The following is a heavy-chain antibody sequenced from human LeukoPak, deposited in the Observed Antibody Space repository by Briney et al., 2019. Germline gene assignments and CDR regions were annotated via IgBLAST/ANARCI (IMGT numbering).Heavy chain of an antibody. J-gene: IGHJ1*01. CDR1: GITFDDYA. CDR3: AKDFGYSSSWYLYFQH. D-gene: IGHD6-13*01. V-gene: IGHV3-9*01. CDR2: ISWNSGSI. Sequence: GGSLRLSCAASGITFDDYAMYWVRQAPGKGLEWVSGISWNSGSIGYADSVKGRFTISRDNAKNSLYLQMNSLRAEDTALYYCAKDFGYSSSWYLYFQHWGQGTLVTVSS.